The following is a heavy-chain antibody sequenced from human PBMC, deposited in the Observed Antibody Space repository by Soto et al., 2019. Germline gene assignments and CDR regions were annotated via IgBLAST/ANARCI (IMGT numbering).Heavy chain of an antibody. CDR2: MNPNRGNR. CDR3: ARGRRGGVVIPRYFDC. Sequence: QVQLVQSGAEVKKPGASVKVSCKASGYTFTSYDINWVRQATGQGLEWMGWMNPNRGNRGYEQMFQGRVTMTRNTPIGRDYLELSSLRSEDTAGHCCARGRRGGVVIPRYFDCLGQGTLVTVSA. J-gene: IGHJ4*02. D-gene: IGHD3-3*01. CDR1: GYTFTSYD. V-gene: IGHV1-8*01.